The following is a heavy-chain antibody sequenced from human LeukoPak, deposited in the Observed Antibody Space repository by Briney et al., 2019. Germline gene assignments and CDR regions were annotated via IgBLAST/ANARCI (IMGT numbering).Heavy chain of an antibody. J-gene: IGHJ4*02. CDR1: GGSISSYY. Sequence: PSETLSLTCTVSGGSISSYYWSWIRQPAGKGLEWIGRIYTSGSTNYSPSLKSRVTMSVDTSKNQFSLKLSSVTAADTAVYYCARGDYYDSSGYPAQDYYFDYWGQGTLVTVSS. CDR3: ARGDYYDSSGYPAQDYYFDY. V-gene: IGHV4-4*07. D-gene: IGHD3-22*01. CDR2: IYTSGST.